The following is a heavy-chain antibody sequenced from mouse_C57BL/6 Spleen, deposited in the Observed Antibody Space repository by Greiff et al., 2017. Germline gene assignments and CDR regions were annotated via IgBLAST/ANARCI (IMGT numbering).Heavy chain of an antibody. J-gene: IGHJ2*01. CDR1: GYTFTSYW. Sequence: QVQLQQSGAELAKPGASVKLSCKASGYTFTSYWMHWVKQRPGQGLEWIGYINPSSGYTKYNQKFKDKATLTADKSSSTAYMQLSSLTYEDSAVDYCSRGDWDSDYFDYWGQGTTLTVSS. D-gene: IGHD4-1*01. CDR2: INPSSGYT. CDR3: SRGDWDSDYFDY. V-gene: IGHV1-7*01.